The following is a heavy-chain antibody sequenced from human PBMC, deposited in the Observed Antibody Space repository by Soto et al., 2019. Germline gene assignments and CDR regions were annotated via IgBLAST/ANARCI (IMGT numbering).Heavy chain of an antibody. V-gene: IGHV3-49*03. Sequence: PGGSLRLSGTAPGFTFGDYAMSWFRQGPGKGLEWVGFIRSKAYGGTTEYAASVKGRFTISRDDSKSIAYLQMNSLKTEDTAVYYCTRYYDYVWGSYRYTPRGCYGMDVWGQGTTVTVSS. J-gene: IGHJ6*02. CDR1: GFTFGDYA. D-gene: IGHD3-16*02. CDR3: TRYYDYVWGSYRYTPRGCYGMDV. CDR2: IRSKAYGGTT.